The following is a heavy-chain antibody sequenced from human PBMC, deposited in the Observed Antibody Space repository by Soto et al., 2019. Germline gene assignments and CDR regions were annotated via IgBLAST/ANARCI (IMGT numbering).Heavy chain of an antibody. V-gene: IGHV5-51*01. CDR2: IYPGDSDT. D-gene: IGHD6-6*01. Sequence: GESLKISCXGSGYSFTSYWIGWVRQMPGKGLEWMGIIYPGDSDTRYSPSFQGQVTISADKSISTAYLQWSSLKASDTAMYYCARQDSSSSWNYYYYGMDVWGQGTTVTVSS. CDR3: ARQDSSSSWNYYYYGMDV. J-gene: IGHJ6*02. CDR1: GYSFTSYW.